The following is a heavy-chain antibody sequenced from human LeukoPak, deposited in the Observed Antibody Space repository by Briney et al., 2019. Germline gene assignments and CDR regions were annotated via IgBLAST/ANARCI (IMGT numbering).Heavy chain of an antibody. CDR1: GGTFSSYA. V-gene: IGHV1-69*04. CDR2: IIPILGIA. Sequence: ASVKVSCKASGGTFSSYAISWVRQAPGQGLEWMGRIIPILGIANYAQKFQGRVTITADKSTSTAYMELSSLRSEDTAVYYCARCGSGDCLTNRYYFDYWGQGTLVTVSS. D-gene: IGHD2-21*02. CDR3: ARCGSGDCLTNRYYFDY. J-gene: IGHJ4*02.